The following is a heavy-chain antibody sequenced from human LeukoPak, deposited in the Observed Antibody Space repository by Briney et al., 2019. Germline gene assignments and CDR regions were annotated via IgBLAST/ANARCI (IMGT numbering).Heavy chain of an antibody. CDR3: AKEMHFDWLPTDY. J-gene: IGHJ4*02. Sequence: GGSLRLSCAASGFTFSSYAMSWVRQAPGKGLEWVSGISGSGGSTYYAGSMKGRFTISRDNYKNTLYLQMNSLRAEDTAVYYCAKEMHFDWLPTDYWGQGTLVTVSS. CDR1: GFTFSSYA. V-gene: IGHV3-23*01. D-gene: IGHD3-9*01. CDR2: ISGSGGST.